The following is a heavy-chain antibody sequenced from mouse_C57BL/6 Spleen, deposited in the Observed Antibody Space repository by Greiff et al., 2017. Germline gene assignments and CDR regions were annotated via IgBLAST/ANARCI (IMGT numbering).Heavy chain of an antibody. Sequence: LQLQESGPGLVQPSQSLSITCPVSGFSLTSYGVHWVRQSPGKGLEWLGVIWSGGSTDYNAAFISRLSISKDNSKSQVFFKMNSLQADDTAIYYCARMAEESYYARDYWGQGTSVTVSS. CDR1: GFSLTSYG. V-gene: IGHV2-2*01. J-gene: IGHJ4*01. CDR2: IWSGGST. CDR3: ARMAEESYYARDY.